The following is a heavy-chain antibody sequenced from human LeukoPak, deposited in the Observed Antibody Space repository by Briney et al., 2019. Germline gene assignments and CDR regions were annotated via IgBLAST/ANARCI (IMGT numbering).Heavy chain of an antibody. CDR3: ARDGPVTGTYYFDY. V-gene: IGHV1-2*02. CDR2: ISPNSGGT. D-gene: IGHD1-7*01. Sequence: ASVKVSCKASGYTFTGYYMHWVRQAPGQGLEWMGWISPNSGGTNYAQKFQGRVTMTRDTSISTAYMELSRLRSDDTAVYYCARDGPVTGTYYFDYWGQGTLVTVSS. J-gene: IGHJ4*02. CDR1: GYTFTGYY.